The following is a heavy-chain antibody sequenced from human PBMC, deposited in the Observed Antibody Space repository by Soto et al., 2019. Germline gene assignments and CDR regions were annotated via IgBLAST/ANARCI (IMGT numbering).Heavy chain of an antibody. CDR2: ISSSSSNT. CDR3: ARDRYSSSWDKFDY. J-gene: IGHJ4*02. D-gene: IGHD6-13*01. V-gene: IGHV3-11*06. CDR1: GFTFSDYY. Sequence: QVQLVESGGGLVKPGGSLRLSCAASGFTFSDYYMSWIRQAPGKGLEWVSYISSSSSNTNYADSVKGRFTISRDNAKNSLYLQMNSVSAEDSAVYYCARDRYSSSWDKFDYWGQGTLVTVSS.